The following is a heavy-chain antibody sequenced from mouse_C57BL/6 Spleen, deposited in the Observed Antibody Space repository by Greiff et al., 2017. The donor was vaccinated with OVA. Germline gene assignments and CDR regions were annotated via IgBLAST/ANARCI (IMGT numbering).Heavy chain of an antibody. V-gene: IGHV1-61*01. D-gene: IGHD2-4*01. Sequence: VQLQQPGAELVRPGSSVKLSCKASGYTFTSYWMDWVKQRPGQGLEWIGNIYPSDSDTHYNQKFKDKATLTVDKSSSTAYMQLSSLTSEDSAVYYCARGGYDYKDAMDYWGQGTSVTVSS. CDR1: GYTFTSYW. CDR3: ARGGYDYKDAMDY. CDR2: IYPSDSDT. J-gene: IGHJ4*01.